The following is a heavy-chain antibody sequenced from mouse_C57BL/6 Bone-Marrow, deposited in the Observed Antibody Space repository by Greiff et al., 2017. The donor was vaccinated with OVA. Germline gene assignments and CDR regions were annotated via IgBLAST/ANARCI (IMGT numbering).Heavy chain of an antibody. CDR1: GFTFSDYG. CDR3: ARRAYGNSFDY. CDR2: ISSGSSTI. D-gene: IGHD2-1*01. V-gene: IGHV5-17*01. J-gene: IGHJ2*01. Sequence: DVQLQESGGGLVKPGGSLKLSCAASGFTFSDYGMHWVRQAPEKGLEWVAYISSGSSTIYYADTVKGRFTISRDNAKNTLFLQMTSLRSEDTAMYYCARRAYGNSFDYWGQGTTLTVSS.